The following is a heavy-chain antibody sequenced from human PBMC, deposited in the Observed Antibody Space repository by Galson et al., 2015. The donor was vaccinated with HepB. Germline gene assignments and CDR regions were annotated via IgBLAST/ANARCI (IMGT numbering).Heavy chain of an antibody. D-gene: IGHD2-2*01. Sequence: TLSLTCTVSGGPITSRDHFWNWIRQPPGKGLEWIGYIYYTGSTYSNPSLKSQITMSVDTSKNQFSLKLSSVTAADTAVYYCAREIGFCASNGCYSFDYWGQGALVTVSS. J-gene: IGHJ4*02. CDR3: AREIGFCASNGCYSFDY. CDR2: IYYTGST. CDR1: GGPITSRDHF. V-gene: IGHV4-30-4*01.